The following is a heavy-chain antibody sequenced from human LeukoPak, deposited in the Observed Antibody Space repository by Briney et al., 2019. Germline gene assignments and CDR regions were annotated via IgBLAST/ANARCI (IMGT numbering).Heavy chain of an antibody. CDR3: ARAPPTTTDYGDYLTRWDYFDY. CDR2: INWSGGST. V-gene: IGHV3-20*01. CDR1: GFTFDDYG. D-gene: IGHD4-17*01. Sequence: QAGGSLRLSCAASGFTFDDYGMSWVRQAPGKGLEWVSGINWSGGSTGYADSVKGRFTISRDNAKNSLYLQMNSLRAEDTALYHCARAPPTTTDYGDYLTRWDYFDYWGQGTLVTVSS. J-gene: IGHJ4*02.